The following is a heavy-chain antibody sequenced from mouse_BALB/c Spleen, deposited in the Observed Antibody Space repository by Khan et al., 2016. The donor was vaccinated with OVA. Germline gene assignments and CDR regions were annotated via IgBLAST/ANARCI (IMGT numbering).Heavy chain of an antibody. J-gene: IGHJ1*01. CDR2: ILPGSGNT. V-gene: IGHV1-9*01. CDR3: VRYGNHWYFDV. D-gene: IGHD2-1*01. Sequence: LEESGAELMKPGASVKISCKATGYTFSSYWIEWVKQRPGHGLEWIGEILPGSGNTNCTENFKGKATFTADTSSNTAYMQLSSLTSEDSAVYYCVRYGNHWYFDVWGAGTTVTVSS. CDR1: GYTFSSYW.